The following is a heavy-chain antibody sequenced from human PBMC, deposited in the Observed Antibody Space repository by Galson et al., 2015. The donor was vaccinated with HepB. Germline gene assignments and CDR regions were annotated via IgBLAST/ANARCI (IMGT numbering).Heavy chain of an antibody. J-gene: IGHJ2*01. V-gene: IGHV1-69*13. D-gene: IGHD1/OR15-1a*01. CDR1: GGTFSSYA. CDR3: ARGIDWNTRDVLGYFDL. CDR2: IIPIFGTT. Sequence: SVKVSCKASGGTFSSYAISWVRQAPGQGLEWMGGIIPIFGTTNYAQKFQGRVTITADESTSTAYMELSSLRSEDTAVFYCARGIDWNTRDVLGYFDLWGRGTLVTVSS.